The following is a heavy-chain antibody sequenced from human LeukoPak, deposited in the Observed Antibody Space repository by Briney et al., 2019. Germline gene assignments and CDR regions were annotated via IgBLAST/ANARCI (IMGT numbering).Heavy chain of an antibody. CDR2: IYPGDSDT. Sequence: GESLKISCKGSGYSFTNYWIGWVRQMPEKGLEWMGIIYPGDSDTKYSPSFQGQVTISADKSISTAYLQWSSLKASDTAMYYCATLRSGYYYDYFDYGGQGTLVTVSS. J-gene: IGHJ4*02. CDR1: GYSFTNYW. D-gene: IGHD3-22*01. V-gene: IGHV5-51*01. CDR3: ATLRSGYYYDYFDY.